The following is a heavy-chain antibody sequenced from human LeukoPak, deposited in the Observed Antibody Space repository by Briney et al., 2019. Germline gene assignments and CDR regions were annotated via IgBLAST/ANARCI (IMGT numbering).Heavy chain of an antibody. CDR2: INPNSGGT. D-gene: IGHD7-27*01. CDR1: GYTFTGYY. J-gene: IGHJ4*02. Sequence: GASVKVSCKASGYTFTGYYMHWVRQAPGQGLEWMGWINPNSGGTNYAQKFQGWVTMTRDTSISTAYMELSRLRSDDTAVYYCARDSFELTGEFDYWGQGTLVTVSS. V-gene: IGHV1-2*04. CDR3: ARDSFELTGEFDY.